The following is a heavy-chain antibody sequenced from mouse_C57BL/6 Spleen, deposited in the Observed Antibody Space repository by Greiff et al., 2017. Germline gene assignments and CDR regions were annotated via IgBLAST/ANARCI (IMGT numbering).Heavy chain of an antibody. Sequence: EVQRVESGGDLVKPGGSLKLSCAASGFTFSSYGMSWVRQTPDKRLEWVATISSGGSYTYYPDSVKGRFTISRDNAKNTLYLQMSSLKSEDTAMYYCARQTYDYDPFAYWGQGTLVTVSA. J-gene: IGHJ3*01. CDR1: GFTFSSYG. V-gene: IGHV5-6*01. CDR2: ISSGGSYT. D-gene: IGHD2-4*01. CDR3: ARQTYDYDPFAY.